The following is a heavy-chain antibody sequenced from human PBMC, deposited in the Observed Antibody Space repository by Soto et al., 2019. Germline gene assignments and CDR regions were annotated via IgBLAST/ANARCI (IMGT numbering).Heavy chain of an antibody. Sequence: GESLKISCTGVGYSFTSYWIGWVRQMPGKGLEWMGIIYPGDSDTRYSPSFQGQVTISADKSVTTAYLQWSSLKASDTAMYYCARGYCTTTICDPWFDPWGQGTLVTVSS. CDR1: GYSFTSYW. D-gene: IGHD2-2*01. J-gene: IGHJ5*02. V-gene: IGHV5-51*01. CDR2: IYPGDSDT. CDR3: ARGYCTTTICDPWFDP.